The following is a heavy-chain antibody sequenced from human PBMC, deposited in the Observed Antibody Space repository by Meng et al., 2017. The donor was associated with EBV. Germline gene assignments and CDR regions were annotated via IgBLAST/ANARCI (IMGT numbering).Heavy chain of an antibody. CDR2: IRSKAKSYAT. V-gene: IGHV3-73*02. J-gene: IGHJ4*02. CDR1: GFTFRGSA. Sequence: EVQLVGAGGGLVQPGGSLKLSCAASGFTFRGSAMHRVRQASGKGLEWVGRIRSKAKSYATAYAASVKGRFTISRDDSKNTAYLQMNSLKTEDTAVYYCTRMSSPLDYWGQGTLVTVSS. D-gene: IGHD2-2*01. CDR3: TRMSSPLDY.